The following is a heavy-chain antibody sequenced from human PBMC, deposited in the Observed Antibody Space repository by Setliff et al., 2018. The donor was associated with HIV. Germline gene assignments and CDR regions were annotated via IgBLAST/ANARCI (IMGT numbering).Heavy chain of an antibody. CDR2: IYYSGST. V-gene: IGHV4-59*01. J-gene: IGHJ6*03. CDR1: GGSISSYY. D-gene: IGHD2-15*01. CDR3: AREGGVDLPTMDV. Sequence: SETLSLTCTVSGGSISSYYWSWIRQPPGKGLEWSGYIYYSGSTSYNPSLKSRVTISVDTSKKQSSLKLRSVTAADTAVYYCAREGGVDLPTMDVWGKGTTVTVSS.